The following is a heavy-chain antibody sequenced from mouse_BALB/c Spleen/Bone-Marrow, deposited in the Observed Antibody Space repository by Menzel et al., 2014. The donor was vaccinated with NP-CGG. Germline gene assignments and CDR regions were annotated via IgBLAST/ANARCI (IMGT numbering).Heavy chain of an antibody. Sequence: QVQLQQSGAELVKPGASVKLSCKASGYTFXSYYLHWVKQRPGQGLEWIGEINPSNGGTNFNERFKSKASLTVDKSSSTAYMQLNSLTSEDSAVYYCTRRSLLSDYYSMDYWGQGTSVTVSS. CDR2: INPSNGGT. CDR3: TRRSLLSDYYSMDY. D-gene: IGHD2-10*01. V-gene: IGHV1S81*02. J-gene: IGHJ4*01. CDR1: GYTFXSYY.